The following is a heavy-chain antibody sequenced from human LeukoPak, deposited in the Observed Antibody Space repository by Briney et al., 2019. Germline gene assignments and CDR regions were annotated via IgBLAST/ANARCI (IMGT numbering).Heavy chain of an antibody. V-gene: IGHV3-30*18. Sequence: GGSLRLSCAASGFTFGTYGMHWVRQAPGKGLEWVAVISYDESQKYYADSVKGRFTVSRDNPKNTLYLQMNSLRVDDTAVYYCAKLVPSWGQGTLVTVSS. J-gene: IGHJ5*02. CDR3: AKLVPS. CDR1: GFTFGTYG. D-gene: IGHD6-13*01. CDR2: ISYDESQK.